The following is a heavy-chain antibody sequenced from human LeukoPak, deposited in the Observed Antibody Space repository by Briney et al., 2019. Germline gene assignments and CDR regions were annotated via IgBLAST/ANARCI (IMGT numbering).Heavy chain of an antibody. D-gene: IGHD3-22*01. J-gene: IGHJ1*01. CDR1: GFTFSSYW. CDR3: ARAPSEIGGYYPEYFRH. V-gene: IGHV3-74*01. Sequence: GGSLRLSCAASGFTFSSYWMHWARQAPGKGLVWVSRIKSDGSTRYADSVKGRFTISRDNAKNTVSLQMTSLRAEDTGVYYCARAPSEIGGYYPEYFRHWGQGTLVIVSS. CDR2: IKSDGST.